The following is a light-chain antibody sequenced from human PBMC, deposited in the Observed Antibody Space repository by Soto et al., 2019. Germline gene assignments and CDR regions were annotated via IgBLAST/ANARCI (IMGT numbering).Light chain of an antibody. CDR2: GAF. CDR3: HQSGKSPRT. CDR1: QMVTSYY. Sequence: DMVFSKSPVTLSLSPGERATLSCRASQMVTSYYLAWYQQAPGQAPRLLIYGAFNRATGISDRFSGSGSGTDFTLSISNLEPGDFGVYYCHQSGKSPRTFGQGTKVDIK. V-gene: IGKV3-20*01. J-gene: IGKJ1*01.